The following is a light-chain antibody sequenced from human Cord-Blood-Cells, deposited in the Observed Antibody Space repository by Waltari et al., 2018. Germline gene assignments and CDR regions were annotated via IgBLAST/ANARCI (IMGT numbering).Light chain of an antibody. V-gene: IGKV1-8*01. Sequence: AIRMTQSPSSLFASTGDRVTITWRARQGISSYLAWYQQKPGKAPMLLFYAASTWLTVVPARISDDGSGADFTLTISFMQCDEFATYDCQQYESYPRTFGQGTKVELK. CDR2: AAS. J-gene: IGKJ1*01. CDR1: QGISSY. CDR3: QQYESYPRT.